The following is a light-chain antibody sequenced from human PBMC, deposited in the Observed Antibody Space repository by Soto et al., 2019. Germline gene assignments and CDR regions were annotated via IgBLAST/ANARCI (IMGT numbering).Light chain of an antibody. CDR3: QQYNSYSGT. Sequence: DIQMTQSPSTLSASVGDRVTITCRASQSISSWLAWYQQKPGKVPKLLIYKASSLESGVPSRFSGCGSGTEFTLNISSLQPDDFATYYCQQYNSYSGTFGQGTKLEIK. V-gene: IGKV1-5*03. J-gene: IGKJ2*01. CDR2: KAS. CDR1: QSISSW.